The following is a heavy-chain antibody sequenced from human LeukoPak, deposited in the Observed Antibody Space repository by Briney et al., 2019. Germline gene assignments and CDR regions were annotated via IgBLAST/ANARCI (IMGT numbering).Heavy chain of an antibody. D-gene: IGHD1-14*01. V-gene: IGHV1-8*02. CDR2: MNGRSGDT. Sequence: GASVNVSCKASGYTFTIYEINWVRQATGQGLEWVGWMNGRSGDTGYAPNFQGRVSMTRDTSKSTAYMELNTLKSEDTAVYYCARSADHGNTNIDYWGQGTLVTVSS. J-gene: IGHJ4*01. CDR3: ARSADHGNTNIDY. CDR1: GYTFTIYE.